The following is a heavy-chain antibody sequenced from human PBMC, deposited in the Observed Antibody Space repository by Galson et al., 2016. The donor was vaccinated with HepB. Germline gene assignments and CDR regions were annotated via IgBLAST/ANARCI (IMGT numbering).Heavy chain of an antibody. J-gene: IGHJ6*02. D-gene: IGHD3-10*01. CDR1: GGSFSGYY. CDR3: ARGMVRGVPYFYYGMDV. CDR2: INHSGST. Sequence: SETLSLTCAVYGGSFSGYYWSWIRQPPGKGLEWIGEINHSGSTNYNPSLKSRVTISVDTSKSQFSLKLSSVTAADTAVYYCARGMVRGVPYFYYGMDVWGQGTTVTVSS. V-gene: IGHV4-34*01.